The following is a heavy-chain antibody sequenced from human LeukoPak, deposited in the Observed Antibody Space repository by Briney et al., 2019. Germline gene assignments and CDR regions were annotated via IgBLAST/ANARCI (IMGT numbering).Heavy chain of an antibody. D-gene: IGHD2-21*02. J-gene: IGHJ4*02. CDR2: IYYSGST. CDR1: GGSISSSSYY. Sequence: KPSETLSLTCTVSGGSISSSSYYWGWIRQPPGKGLEWIGYIYYSGSTYYNPSLKSRVTISVDTSKNQFSLKLSSVTAADTAVYYCARAVVVTAIIDYWGQGTLVTVSS. V-gene: IGHV4-31*03. CDR3: ARAVVVTAIIDY.